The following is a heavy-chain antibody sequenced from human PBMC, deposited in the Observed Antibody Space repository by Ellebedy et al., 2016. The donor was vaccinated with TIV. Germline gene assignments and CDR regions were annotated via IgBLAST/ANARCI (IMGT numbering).Heavy chain of an antibody. CDR1: GGSITSYF. J-gene: IGHJ5*02. D-gene: IGHD5-12*01. V-gene: IGHV4-59*01. Sequence: MPSETLSLTCNVSGGSITSYFWTWIRQTPGKGLEWIGYVYYTGTTDYNPSFSSRVTISIDTSQSQFSLRFNSLTAADTAVYYCAREGIVATMFINPWGPGTLVTVSS. CDR2: VYYTGTT. CDR3: AREGIVATMFINP.